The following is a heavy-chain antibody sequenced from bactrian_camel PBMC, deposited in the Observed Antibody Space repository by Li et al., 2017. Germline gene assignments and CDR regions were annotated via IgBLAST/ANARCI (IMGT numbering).Heavy chain of an antibody. CDR2: ISSGGSRT. D-gene: IGHD7*01. Sequence: EVQLVESGGALVQPGGSLRLSCAASGFTFSSYTMYWVRQAPGKGLEWVSSISSGGSRTRYADSVKGRFTISQDKGKNTVYLLMNSLKPDDSGTYYCAYESGTTPDLCRRRGPGGYFGQGTQVTVS. V-gene: IGHV3S35*01. CDR1: GFTFSSYT. J-gene: IGHJ4*01.